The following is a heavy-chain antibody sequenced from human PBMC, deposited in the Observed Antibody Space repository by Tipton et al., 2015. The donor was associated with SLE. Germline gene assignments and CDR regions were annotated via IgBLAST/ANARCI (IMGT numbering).Heavy chain of an antibody. V-gene: IGHV4-38-2*01. Sequence: LRLSCAASGFTFSSYAMSWIRQPPGKGLEWVGGIYYTGSSYYNASLKSRVTILVDTSKNQFSLKLSSVTAADTAVYYCACDSNASSEYFYFRGPDFRRQGTLVTVSS. D-gene: IGHD3-22*01. J-gene: IGHJ4*02. CDR2: IYYTGSS. CDR3: ACDSNASSEYFYFRGPDF. CDR1: GFTFSSYA.